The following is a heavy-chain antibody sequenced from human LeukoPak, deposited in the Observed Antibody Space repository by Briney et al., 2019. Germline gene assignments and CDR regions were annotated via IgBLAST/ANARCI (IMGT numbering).Heavy chain of an antibody. CDR2: INGGDYST. CDR1: GFTFRTSV. Sequence: GGSLRLSCAASGFTFRTSVMSWVRQAPGKGLQWLSSINGGDYSTYYADSVKGRFTISRDSSKNILYLQMNSLRTDDTAIYFCATANPTPRGINFDYWGQGTLVTVSS. J-gene: IGHJ4*02. D-gene: IGHD3-10*01. V-gene: IGHV3-23*01. CDR3: ATANPTPRGINFDY.